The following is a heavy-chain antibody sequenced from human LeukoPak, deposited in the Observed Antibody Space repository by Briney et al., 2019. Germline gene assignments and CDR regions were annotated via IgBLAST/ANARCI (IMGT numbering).Heavy chain of an antibody. CDR3: AKDLGYCSIGSCYSEGY. D-gene: IGHD2-15*01. CDR1: GFTFSTYA. J-gene: IGHJ4*02. CDR2: FSNSGET. Sequence: PGGSLRLSCAASGFTFSTYAMAWVRQAPGKGLEWVSAFSNSGETHYADSVKGRFTISRDKSKNTLYLQMNSLRAEDTAVYYCAKDLGYCSIGSCYSEGYWGQGTLVTVSS. V-gene: IGHV3-23*01.